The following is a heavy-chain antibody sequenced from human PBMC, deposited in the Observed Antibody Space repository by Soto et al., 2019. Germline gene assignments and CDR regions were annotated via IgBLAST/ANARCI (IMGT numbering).Heavy chain of an antibody. V-gene: IGHV4-31*03. CDR1: GGSISSGGYY. D-gene: IGHD3-22*01. CDR3: ARHNYDSSGTAVDV. CDR2: IYYSGST. Sequence: PSETLTLTCTVSGGSISSGGYYWSWIRQHPGKGLEWIGYIYYSGSTYYNPSLKSRVTISVDTSKNQFSLKLSSVTAADTAVYYCARHNYDSSGTAVDVWGQGSMVTVSS. J-gene: IGHJ3*01.